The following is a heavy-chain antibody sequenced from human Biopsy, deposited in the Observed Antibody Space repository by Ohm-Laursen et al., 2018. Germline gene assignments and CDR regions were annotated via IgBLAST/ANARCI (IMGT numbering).Heavy chain of an antibody. D-gene: IGHD4-23*01. CDR2: IRSKVNNYAT. CDR1: GFTFGDSA. CDR3: TTYDNSGDYRDY. V-gene: IGHV3-73*01. J-gene: IGHJ4*02. Sequence: GSLRLSCAAFGFTFGDSAMHWVRQASGKGLEWIGRIRSKVNNYATAYAASVTGRFTISRDDSKNTAYLQMNSLKTEDTAVYYCTTYDNSGDYRDYWGQGTQVTVSS.